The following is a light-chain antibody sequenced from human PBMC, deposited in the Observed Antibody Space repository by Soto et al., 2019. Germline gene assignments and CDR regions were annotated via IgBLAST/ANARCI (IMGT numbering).Light chain of an antibody. CDR1: QSVSSN. J-gene: IGKJ1*01. CDR3: QQDNNWPPGT. Sequence: EIVMTQSPATLSVPPGERATLSCRASQSVSSNLAWYQQKPGQAPRLLIYGASTRATGIPARFSGSGSGTEFTLTISSLQSEDFAVYYCQQDNNWPPGTFGQGTKVEIK. V-gene: IGKV3-15*01. CDR2: GAS.